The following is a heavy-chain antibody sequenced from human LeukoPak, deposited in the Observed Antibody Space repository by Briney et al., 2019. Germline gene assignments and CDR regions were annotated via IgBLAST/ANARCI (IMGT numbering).Heavy chain of an antibody. CDR1: GFSFSTYS. CDR2: ISSGSSAI. CDR3: GTGDPRFDY. D-gene: IGHD7-27*01. V-gene: IGHV3-48*01. J-gene: IGHJ4*02. Sequence: PGGSLRLSCAASGFSFSTYSMNWVRQAPGKGLQWVSYISSGSSAIYYTDSVKGRFTITRDDAKNSVYLQMNSLRTEDTAVYYCGTGDPRFDYWGQGILVTVSP.